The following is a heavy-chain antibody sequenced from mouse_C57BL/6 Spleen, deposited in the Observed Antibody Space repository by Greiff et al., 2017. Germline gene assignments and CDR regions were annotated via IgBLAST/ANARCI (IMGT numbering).Heavy chain of an antibody. CDR2: IDPETGGT. Sequence: VQLQQSGAELVRPGASVTLSCKASGYTFTDYEMHWVKQTPVHGLEWIGAIDPETGGTAYNQKFKGKARLTADKSSSTAYMELRSLTSEDSAVYYCTRRWFAYWGQGTLGTVSA. J-gene: IGHJ3*01. CDR1: GYTFTDYE. V-gene: IGHV1-15*01. CDR3: TRRWFAY.